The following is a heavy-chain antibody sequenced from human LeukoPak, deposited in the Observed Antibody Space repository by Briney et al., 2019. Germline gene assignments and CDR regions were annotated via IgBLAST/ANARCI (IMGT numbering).Heavy chain of an antibody. CDR1: GGSLSSYY. CDR3: ARHGYSSGSLAWFDP. J-gene: IGHJ5*02. Sequence: PSETLSLTCTVAGGSLSSYYWSWVRQPPGKGGEGMGYIYYSGSTKYNPSLKSRLTISVDTSKNQFSLKLSSVTAADTAVYYCARHGYSSGSLAWFDPWGQGTHVTVSS. D-gene: IGHD6-19*01. V-gene: IGHV4-59*01. CDR2: IYYSGST.